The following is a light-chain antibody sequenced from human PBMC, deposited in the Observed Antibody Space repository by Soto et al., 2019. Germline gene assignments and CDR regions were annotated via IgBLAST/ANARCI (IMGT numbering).Light chain of an antibody. Sequence: EIQMTQSPSTVSVSPGDRVTISCRASQSVSSNFAWYQQKPGQAPRLLIYGASTRPTGIPARFSGSGSGTEFTLTISSLQSEDFAVYYCQQSNNLPYTFGQGTKLEIK. V-gene: IGKV3-15*01. J-gene: IGKJ2*01. CDR1: QSVSSN. CDR2: GAS. CDR3: QQSNNLPYT.